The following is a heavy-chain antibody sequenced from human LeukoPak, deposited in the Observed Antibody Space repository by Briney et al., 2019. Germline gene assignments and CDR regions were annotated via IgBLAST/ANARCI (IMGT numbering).Heavy chain of an antibody. CDR2: IIPILGIA. D-gene: IGHD2-2*02. CDR1: GGTFSSYT. V-gene: IGHV1-69*02. Sequence: SVKVSCKASGGTFSSYTISWVRQAPGQGLEWMGRIIPILGIANYAQKFQGRVTITADKSTSTAYMELSSLRSEDTAVYYCARPYCSSTSCYRGWFDPWGQGTLVTVSS. J-gene: IGHJ5*02. CDR3: ARPYCSSTSCYRGWFDP.